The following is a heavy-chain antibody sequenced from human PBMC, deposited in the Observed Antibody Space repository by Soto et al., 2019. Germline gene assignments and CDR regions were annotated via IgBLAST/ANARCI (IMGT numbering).Heavy chain of an antibody. D-gene: IGHD6-6*01. CDR1: GFTFSNYD. V-gene: IGHV3-23*01. Sequence: EVQLLESGGGLVQPGGSLRLSCAASGFTFSNYDMTWVRQAPGKGLEWVSSTSISGGTTYYADSVKGRFIISRDNSQNTLFLQTNSLRVEDTAVYHCVKEIVLAYSSSSQRAFDPWGQGTLVTVDS. J-gene: IGHJ5*02. CDR2: TSISGGTT. CDR3: VKEIVLAYSSSSQRAFDP.